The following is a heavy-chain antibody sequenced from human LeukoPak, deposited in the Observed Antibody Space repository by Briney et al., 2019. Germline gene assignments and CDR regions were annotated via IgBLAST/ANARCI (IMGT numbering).Heavy chain of an antibody. V-gene: IGHV1-18*01. CDR2: ISGYNGDT. J-gene: IGHJ4*02. CDR1: GYTFTNYG. Sequence: ASVKVSCKTSGYTFTNYGISWVRQAPGQGLEWMGWISGYNGDTNYAQKLQGRVTMTTDTSTSTAYVELRSLRSDDTAVYYCARDSGGYNYDPTGFDYWGQGTLVTVSS. D-gene: IGHD5-18*01. CDR3: ARDSGGYNYDPTGFDY.